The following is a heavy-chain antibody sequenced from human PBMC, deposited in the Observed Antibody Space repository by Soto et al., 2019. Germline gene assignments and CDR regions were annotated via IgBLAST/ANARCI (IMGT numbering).Heavy chain of an antibody. CDR2: IYYSGST. CDR1: GGSISSGGYY. V-gene: IGHV4-31*03. Sequence: PSETLSLTCTVSGGSISSGGYYWSWIRHHPGKGLEWIGYIYYSGSTYYNPSLKSRVTISVDTSKNQFSLKLSSVTAADTAVYFCARDAREVRNSGYDSRLNYYYYGMDVWGQGTTVTVSS. D-gene: IGHD5-12*01. CDR3: ARDAREVRNSGYDSRLNYYYYGMDV. J-gene: IGHJ6*02.